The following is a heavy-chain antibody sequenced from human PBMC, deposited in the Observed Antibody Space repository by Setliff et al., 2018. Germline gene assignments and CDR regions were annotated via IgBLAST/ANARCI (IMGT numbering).Heavy chain of an antibody. Sequence: SVKVSCKASGGTFSIYAISWVRQAPGRGLEWMGKIIPIFGTANYAQKFQGRVTIIADKSTSTAYMELSSLRSEDTAVYYCARGWGVITIFGMDYYMDVWGKGTTVTVSS. CDR2: IIPIFGTA. CDR3: ARGWGVITIFGMDYYMDV. V-gene: IGHV1-69*06. J-gene: IGHJ6*03. D-gene: IGHD3-3*01. CDR1: GGTFSIYA.